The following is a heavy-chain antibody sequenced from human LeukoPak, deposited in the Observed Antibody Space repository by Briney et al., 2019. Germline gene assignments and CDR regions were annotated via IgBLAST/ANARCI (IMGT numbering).Heavy chain of an antibody. D-gene: IGHD2-2*01. CDR1: GFTFSSYS. CDR3: ARMCTSCYAEYFQH. V-gene: IGHV3-21*01. CDR2: ISSSSSYV. Sequence: GGSLRLSCAASGFTFSSYSMNWVRQAPGKGLGWVSSISSSSSYVYYADSVKGRFTISRDNAKNSLYLQMNSLRAEDTAVYYCARMCTSCYAEYFQHWGQGTLVTVSS. J-gene: IGHJ1*01.